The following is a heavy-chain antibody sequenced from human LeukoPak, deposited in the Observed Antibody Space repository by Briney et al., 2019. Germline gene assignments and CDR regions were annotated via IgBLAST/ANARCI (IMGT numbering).Heavy chain of an antibody. V-gene: IGHV3-23*01. CDR3: AKPKYDSSGYYLRDDAFDI. D-gene: IGHD3-22*01. CDR1: GFTFSSYA. CDR2: ISGSGGST. Sequence: GGSLRLSCAASGFTFSSYAMSWVRQAPGKGPEWVSAISGSGGSTYYADSVKGRFTISRDNSKNTLYLQMNSLRAEDTAVYYCAKPKYDSSGYYLRDDAFDIWGQGTMVTVSS. J-gene: IGHJ3*02.